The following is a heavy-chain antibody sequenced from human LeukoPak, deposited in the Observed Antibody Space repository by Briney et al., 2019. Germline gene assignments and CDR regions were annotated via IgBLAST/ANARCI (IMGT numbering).Heavy chain of an antibody. CDR3: AREGYDSSGYPRLLDY. V-gene: IGHV3-53*04. CDR2: LHAAGGT. J-gene: IGHJ4*02. Sequence: GGSLRLSCAASGLTVSSNYMTWVRQAPEKGLEWVSVLHAAGGTYYADSVKGRFTISRHISKNTVYLQMNSLRPEDTAVYYCAREGYDSSGYPRLLDYWGQGTLVTVSS. CDR1: GLTVSSNY. D-gene: IGHD3-22*01.